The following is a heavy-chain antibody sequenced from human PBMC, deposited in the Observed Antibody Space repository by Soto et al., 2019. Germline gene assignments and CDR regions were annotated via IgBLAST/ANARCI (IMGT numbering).Heavy chain of an antibody. CDR2: ISGSGGST. D-gene: IGHD3-10*01. J-gene: IGHJ4*02. V-gene: IGHV3-23*01. CDR3: AKDPRLLWFGELDY. CDR1: GFTFSSYA. Sequence: GGSLRLSCAASGFTFSSYAMSWVRQAPGKGLEWVSAISGSGGSTYYADSVKGRFTISRDNSKNTLYLQMNSLRAEDTGVYYCAKDPRLLWFGELDYWGQGTLVTVSS.